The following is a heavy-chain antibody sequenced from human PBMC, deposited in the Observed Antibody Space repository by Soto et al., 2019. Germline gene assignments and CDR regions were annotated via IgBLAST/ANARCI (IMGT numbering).Heavy chain of an antibody. CDR2: IKSKTEGGTT. V-gene: IGHV3-15*01. D-gene: IGHD4-17*01. Sequence: GGSLRLSCAASGFTFSNAWMSWVRQAPGKGLEWVGRIKSKTEGGTTDYAAPVKGRFTISRDDSKNTLYLQMNSLKTEDTAVYYCITEQDYGGIDYWGQGTLVTVSS. CDR1: GFTFSNAW. CDR3: ITEQDYGGIDY. J-gene: IGHJ4*02.